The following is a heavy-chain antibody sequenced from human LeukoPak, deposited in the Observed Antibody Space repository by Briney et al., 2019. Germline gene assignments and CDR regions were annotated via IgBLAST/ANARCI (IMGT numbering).Heavy chain of an antibody. CDR2: VGGSGRYP. J-gene: IGHJ3*02. Sequence: PGGSLRLSCAASGFTFSNYVMGWVRQAPGKGLEWVSGVGGSGRYPHSADSVKGRFNISRDSSKNTLYLQMNSLRVEDTALYYCAKGGLSRNDAFDIWDQGTMVTVSS. CDR3: AKGGLSRNDAFDI. V-gene: IGHV3-23*01. D-gene: IGHD3-10*01. CDR1: GFTFSNYV.